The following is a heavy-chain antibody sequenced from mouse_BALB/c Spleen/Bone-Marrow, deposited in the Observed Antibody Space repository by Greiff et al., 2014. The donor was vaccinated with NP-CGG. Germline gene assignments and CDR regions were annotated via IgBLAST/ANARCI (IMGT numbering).Heavy chain of an antibody. Sequence: EVKLVESGPDLVKPSQSLSLTCTVTGYSITSGYSWHWTQQFPENKLEWMGYIHYSGSTNYNPSLKSRISITRDTSKNQFFLQLNSVTTEDTATYYCARRGSSTYWYFDVWGAGTTVTVSS. CDR1: GYSITSGYS. J-gene: IGHJ1*01. CDR2: IHYSGST. V-gene: IGHV3-1*02. D-gene: IGHD1-1*01. CDR3: ARRGSSTYWYFDV.